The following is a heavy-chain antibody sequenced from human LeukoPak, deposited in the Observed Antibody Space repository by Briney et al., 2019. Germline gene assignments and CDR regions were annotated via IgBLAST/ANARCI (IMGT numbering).Heavy chain of an antibody. D-gene: IGHD6-19*01. Sequence: PSETLSLTCTVSGGSISSYYWSWIRQPPGKGLEWIGYIYYSGSTNYNPSLKNRVTISVDTSKNQFSLKLSSVTAADTAVYYCARDAIAVAGTRGAFDIWGQGTMVTVSS. CDR2: IYYSGST. CDR3: ARDAIAVAGTRGAFDI. J-gene: IGHJ3*02. CDR1: GGSISSYY. V-gene: IGHV4-59*01.